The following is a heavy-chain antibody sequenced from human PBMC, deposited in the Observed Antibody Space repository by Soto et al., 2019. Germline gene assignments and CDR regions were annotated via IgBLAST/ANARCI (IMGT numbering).Heavy chain of an antibody. Sequence: SVKVSCKASGGTFSSYAISWVRQAPGQGLEWMGGIIPIFGTANYAQKFQGRVTITADESTSTAYMELSSLRSEDTAVYYCAKTVAEAYYYYGMDVWGQGTTVTVSS. D-gene: IGHD6-19*01. CDR1: GGTFSSYA. CDR3: AKTVAEAYYYYGMDV. CDR2: IIPIFGTA. V-gene: IGHV1-69*13. J-gene: IGHJ6*02.